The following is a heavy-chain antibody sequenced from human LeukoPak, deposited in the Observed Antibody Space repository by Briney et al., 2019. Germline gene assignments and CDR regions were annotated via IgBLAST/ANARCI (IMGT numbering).Heavy chain of an antibody. CDR3: ARSFDTHAFDI. CDR2: IYSSGST. CDR1: GDSINNYY. Sequence: TSETLSLTCTVSGDSINNYYWSWIRQPAGKGLEWIGRIYSSGSTNYNPSLKSRVAMSVGTSRNYSSLRLSFVTAADTAVYYCARSFDTHAFDIWGQGTVVTVSS. J-gene: IGHJ3*02. V-gene: IGHV4-4*07.